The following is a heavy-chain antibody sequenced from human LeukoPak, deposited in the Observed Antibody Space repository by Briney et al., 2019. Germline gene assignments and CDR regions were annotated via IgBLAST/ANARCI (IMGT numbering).Heavy chain of an antibody. CDR3: ARGQTDFDY. V-gene: IGHV4-59*01. CDR1: GGSFSGYY. J-gene: IGHJ4*02. CDR2: IYFSGST. Sequence: SETLSLTCAVYGGSFSGYYWSWIRQPPGKGLEWIGNIYFSGSTKYNPSLKSRITISIDTSKKQLSLKLSSVTAADTAVYYCARGQTDFDYWGQGTLVTVSS. D-gene: IGHD1-1*01.